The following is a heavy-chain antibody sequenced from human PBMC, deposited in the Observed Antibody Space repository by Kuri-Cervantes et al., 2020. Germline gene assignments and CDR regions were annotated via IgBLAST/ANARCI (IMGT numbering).Heavy chain of an antibody. Sequence: ASVKVSCKAPGYTFTYRYLHWVRQAPGQALEWMGWISAYNGNTNYAQKLQGRVTMTTDTSTSTAYMELRSLRSDDTAVYYCAIPAGYSSSWDHFDYWGQGTLVTVSS. CDR1: GYTFTYRY. V-gene: IGHV1-18*04. CDR2: ISAYNGNT. J-gene: IGHJ4*02. CDR3: AIPAGYSSSWDHFDY. D-gene: IGHD6-13*01.